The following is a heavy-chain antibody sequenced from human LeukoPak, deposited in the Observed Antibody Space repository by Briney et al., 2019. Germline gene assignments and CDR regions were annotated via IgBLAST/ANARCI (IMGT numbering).Heavy chain of an antibody. CDR2: ISGSGGST. Sequence: PGGSLRLSCAASGFTFSSYAMSWVRHAPGKGLEWVSAISGSGGSTYYADSVKGRFTISRDNSKNTLYLQMNSLRAEDTAVYYCARDNNYYYYMDVWGKGTTVTVSS. CDR3: ARDNNYYYYMDV. D-gene: IGHD2/OR15-2a*01. CDR1: GFTFSSYA. V-gene: IGHV3-23*01. J-gene: IGHJ6*03.